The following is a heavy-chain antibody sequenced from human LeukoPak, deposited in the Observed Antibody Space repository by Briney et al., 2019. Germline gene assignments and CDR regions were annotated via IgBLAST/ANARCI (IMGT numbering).Heavy chain of an antibody. CDR3: ARRAVTRQRNPDY. Sequence: SETLSLTCTVSGGSISSSSYYWGWIRQPPGKGLEWIGSIYYSGSTNYNPSLKSRVTISVDTSKNQFSLKLSSVTAADTAVYYCARRAVTRQRNPDYWGQGTLVTVSS. D-gene: IGHD5-18*01. CDR2: IYYSGST. CDR1: GGSISSSSYY. V-gene: IGHV4-39*07. J-gene: IGHJ4*02.